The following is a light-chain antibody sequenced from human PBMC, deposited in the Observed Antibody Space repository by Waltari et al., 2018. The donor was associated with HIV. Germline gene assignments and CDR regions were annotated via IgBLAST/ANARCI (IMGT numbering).Light chain of an antibody. CDR2: EVN. V-gene: IGLV2-8*01. CDR3: SSHAGSNLFVV. CDR1: SSDVEGYHS. J-gene: IGLJ2*01. Sequence: QSALTQPPSASGSPGQSVTISCTGTSSDVEGYHSVSWYQQLPGKAPKLLIFEVNKRPSGVPDRFSGSQSGNTASLTVSGLQPEDEADYYCSSHAGSNLFVVFGGGTKLTVL.